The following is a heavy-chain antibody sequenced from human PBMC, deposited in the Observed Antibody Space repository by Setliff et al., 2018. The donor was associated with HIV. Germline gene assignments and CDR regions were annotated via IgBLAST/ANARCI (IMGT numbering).Heavy chain of an antibody. CDR3: ATLRQQLITGWFDP. CDR2: IYSGGST. CDR1: GFTVSSNY. Sequence: GGSLRLSCAASGFTVSSNYMSWVRQAPGKGLEWVSVIYSGGSTFYTVSVKGRFTISRDNSKNTLYLHMNSLRAEDTAVYYCATLRQQLITGWFDPWGQGTLVTVSS. V-gene: IGHV3-53*01. J-gene: IGHJ5*02. D-gene: IGHD6-13*01.